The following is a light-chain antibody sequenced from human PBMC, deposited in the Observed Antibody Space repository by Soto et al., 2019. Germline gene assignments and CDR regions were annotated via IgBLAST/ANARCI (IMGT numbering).Light chain of an antibody. J-gene: IGKJ3*01. CDR2: GAS. V-gene: IGKV3-20*01. CDR1: QSVSSSY. Sequence: EIVLTQSPGTLSLSPGERGTFSCRASQSVSSSYLAWYQQKPGQAPRLLIYGASGRATGIPDRFSGSGSGTDFTLTISRLAPQDFAVYYCQQYGSSRGFTFGPGTKVDIK. CDR3: QQYGSSRGFT.